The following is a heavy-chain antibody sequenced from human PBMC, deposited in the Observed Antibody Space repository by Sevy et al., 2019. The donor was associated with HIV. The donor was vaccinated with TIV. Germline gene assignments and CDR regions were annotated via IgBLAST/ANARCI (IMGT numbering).Heavy chain of an antibody. Sequence: ASVKVSCKASGGTFSSYSVSWVRQAPGQGLEWMGGIIPSFDTSNYAQKFQGRVTITADASTNTAYMELSSLRSEDTAVYYCAYGITFGGVIALDYWGQGTLVTVSS. D-gene: IGHD3-16*02. J-gene: IGHJ4*02. CDR2: IIPSFDTS. V-gene: IGHV1-69*13. CDR1: GGTFSSYS. CDR3: AYGITFGGVIALDY.